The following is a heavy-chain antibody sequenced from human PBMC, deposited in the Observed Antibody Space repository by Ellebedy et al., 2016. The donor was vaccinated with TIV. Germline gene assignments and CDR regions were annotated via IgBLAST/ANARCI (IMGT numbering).Heavy chain of an antibody. D-gene: IGHD3-10*01. CDR2: IYYNGNT. J-gene: IGHJ4*02. CDR3: ARHFNSGTYPLDY. CDR1: GASISTYY. V-gene: IGHV4-59*08. Sequence: SETLSLTXTVSGASISTYYLSWFPYPPGKRLEWIAYIYYNGNTNYNPSLKSRVTISVATSENQFSLRLTSVTAADTAVYYCARHFNSGTYPLDYWGPGTLVTVSS.